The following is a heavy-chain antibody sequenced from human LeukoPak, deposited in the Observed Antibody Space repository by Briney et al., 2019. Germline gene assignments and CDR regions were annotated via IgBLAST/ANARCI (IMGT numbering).Heavy chain of an antibody. CDR3: ARDRITMVNEDPGEFDY. J-gene: IGHJ4*02. D-gene: IGHD3-10*01. CDR1: GGPISSGGYY. V-gene: IGHV4-31*03. Sequence: SQTLSLTCTVSGGPISSGGYYWSWIRQHPGKGLEWIGYIYYSGSTYYNPSLKSRVTISVDTSKNQFSLKLSSVTAADTAVYYCARDRITMVNEDPGEFDYWGQGTLVTVSS. CDR2: IYYSGST.